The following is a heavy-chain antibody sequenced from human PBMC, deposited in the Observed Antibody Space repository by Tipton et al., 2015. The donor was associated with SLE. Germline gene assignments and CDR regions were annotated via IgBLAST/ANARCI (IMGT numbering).Heavy chain of an antibody. CDR3: ARVEAGNWFDP. D-gene: IGHD6-13*01. V-gene: IGHV4-38-2*02. Sequence: TLSLTCTVSGYSISSGYYWGWIRQPPGKGLEWIGSIYHSESTYYNPSLKSRVTISVDTSKNQFSLKLSSVTAADTAVYYCARVEAGNWFDPWGQGTLVTVSS. CDR1: GYSISSGYY. CDR2: IYHSEST. J-gene: IGHJ5*02.